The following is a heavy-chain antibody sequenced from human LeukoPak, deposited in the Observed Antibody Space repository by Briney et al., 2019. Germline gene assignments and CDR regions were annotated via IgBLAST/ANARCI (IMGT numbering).Heavy chain of an antibody. J-gene: IGHJ4*02. CDR2: IYYSGGT. D-gene: IGHD7-27*01. Sequence: SETLSLTCTVSGGSINYYYWMWIRQPPGKGLEWIGYIYYSGGTHYNPSLKSRVTMLVDTSKNQFSLKLTAVTAADTAVYYCARGGSGVAFDYWGQGTLVTVSS. CDR1: GGSINYYY. V-gene: IGHV4-59*01. CDR3: ARGGSGVAFDY.